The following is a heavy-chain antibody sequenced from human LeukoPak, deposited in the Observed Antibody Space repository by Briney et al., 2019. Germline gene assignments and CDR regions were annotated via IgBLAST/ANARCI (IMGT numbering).Heavy chain of an antibody. CDR2: LDPEDGET. Sequence: ASVKVSCKVSGYTLTELSMHWVRQAPGKGLEWMGGLDPEDGETIYAQKFQGRVTMTEDTSTDTAYMELSSLRSEDTAVYYCATADPDAYSAAANYWGQGPLVTVSS. CDR3: ATADPDAYSAAANY. V-gene: IGHV1-24*01. CDR1: GYTLTELS. J-gene: IGHJ4*02. D-gene: IGHD6-13*01.